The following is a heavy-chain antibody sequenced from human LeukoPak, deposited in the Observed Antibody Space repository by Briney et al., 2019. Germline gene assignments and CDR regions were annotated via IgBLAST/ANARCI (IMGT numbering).Heavy chain of an antibody. V-gene: IGHV4-61*02. J-gene: IGHJ3*02. Sequence: PSETLPLTCTVSGGSISSGSYYWSWIRQPAGKGLEWIGRIYTSGSTNYNPSLKSRVTISVDTSKNQFSLKLSSVTAADTAVYYCARATPRDAFDIWGQGTMVTVSS. CDR2: IYTSGST. CDR1: GGSISSGSYY. CDR3: ARATPRDAFDI.